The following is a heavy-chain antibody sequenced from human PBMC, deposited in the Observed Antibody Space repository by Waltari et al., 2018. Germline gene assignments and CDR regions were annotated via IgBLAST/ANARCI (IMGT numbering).Heavy chain of an antibody. CDR2: ISRSRSTI. CDR3: AREDVDIVATITSGLDY. J-gene: IGHJ4*02. V-gene: IGHV3-48*01. D-gene: IGHD5-12*01. CDR1: GFTFSSYS. Sequence: EVQLVESGGGLVQPGGSLRLSCAASGFTFSSYSMNWVRQAPGKGLVWVSYISRSRSTIYYADSVKGRFTISRDNAKNSLYLQMNSLRAEDTAVYYCAREDVDIVATITSGLDYWGLGTLATVSS.